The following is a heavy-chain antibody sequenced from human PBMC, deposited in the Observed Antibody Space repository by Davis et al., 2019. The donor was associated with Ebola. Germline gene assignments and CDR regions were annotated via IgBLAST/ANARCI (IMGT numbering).Heavy chain of an antibody. V-gene: IGHV5-51*01. J-gene: IGHJ4*02. Sequence: GESPNPSRKCSGYSHTSYWIGRVRQPPAKSLVWMVIIYPGDSDTSHSPSFQGHVTISAAKSISAAYLRWSSLKASDTDMYYCARLDYYDSSGYYKPLFYWGQGTLVTVSS. D-gene: IGHD3-22*01. CDR3: ARLDYYDSSGYYKPLFY. CDR1: GYSHTSYW. CDR2: IYPGDSDT.